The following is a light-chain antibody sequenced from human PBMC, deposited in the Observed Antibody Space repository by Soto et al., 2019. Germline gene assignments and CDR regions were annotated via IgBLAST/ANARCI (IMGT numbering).Light chain of an antibody. CDR1: QSVRSD. V-gene: IGKV3-15*01. J-gene: IGKJ5*01. Sequence: EIVLTQPPGTLSLSPGERATLSCRASQSVRSDYFAWYQQKPGQAPRLLIYGASTRATGIPARFSGSGSGTEFTLTISSLQSEDFAVYYCQQYHNWPITFGQGTRLEIK. CDR3: QQYHNWPIT. CDR2: GAS.